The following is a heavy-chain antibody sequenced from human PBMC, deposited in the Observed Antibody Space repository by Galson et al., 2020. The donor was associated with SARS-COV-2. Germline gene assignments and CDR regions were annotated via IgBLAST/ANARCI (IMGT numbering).Heavy chain of an antibody. J-gene: IGHJ4*02. CDR1: GFAFSSYT. CDR2: IDTSSTYI. D-gene: IGHD1-26*01. V-gene: IGHV3-21*01. CDR3: ARSPPASTSGTSIYFDY. Sequence: GESLKISCAASGFAFSSYTMNWVRQAPGKGLEWVASIDTSSTYIYHADSLKGRFTISRDNAENSLYLQMNSLRAEDTAVYYCARSPPASTSGTSIYFDYWCQGTQVTGS.